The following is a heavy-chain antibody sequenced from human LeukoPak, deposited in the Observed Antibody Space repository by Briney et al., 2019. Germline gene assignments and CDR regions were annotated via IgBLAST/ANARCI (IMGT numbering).Heavy chain of an antibody. V-gene: IGHV4-34*01. CDR2: INHSGST. J-gene: IGHJ6*04. CDR1: GGSFSGYY. Sequence: SETLPLTCAVYGGSFSGYYWSWIRQPPGKGLEWIGEINHSGSTNYNPSLKSRVTISVDTSKNQFSLKLSSVTAADTAVYYCALRGRYSGYSYYYYGMDVWGKGTTVTVSS. D-gene: IGHD5-12*01. CDR3: ALRGRYSGYSYYYYGMDV.